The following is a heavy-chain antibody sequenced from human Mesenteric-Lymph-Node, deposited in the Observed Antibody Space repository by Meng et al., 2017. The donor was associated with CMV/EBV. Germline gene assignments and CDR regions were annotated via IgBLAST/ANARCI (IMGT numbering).Heavy chain of an antibody. CDR3: TTGVTGTSPHYYYYYGMDV. J-gene: IGHJ6*02. V-gene: IGHV3-15*01. CDR1: GFTFSSYE. CDR2: IKSKADGGTA. Sequence: GGSLRLSCAASGFTFSSYEMNWVRQAPGRGLEWVGLIKSKADGGTADYAAPVKGRFTISRDDSKNTLYLQMNSLKTEDTAVYYCTTGVTGTSPHYYYYYGMDVWGQGTTVTVSS. D-gene: IGHD1-7*01.